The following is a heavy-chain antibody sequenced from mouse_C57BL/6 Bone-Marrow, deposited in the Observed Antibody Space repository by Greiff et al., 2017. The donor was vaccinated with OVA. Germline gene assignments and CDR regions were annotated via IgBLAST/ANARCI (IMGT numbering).Heavy chain of an antibody. V-gene: IGHV1-4*01. CDR1: GYTFTSYT. D-gene: IGHD1-1*01. J-gene: IGHJ3*01. CDR3: AILLRAFAY. CDR2: INPSSGYT. Sequence: GASVKMSCKASGYTFTSYTMHWVKQRPGQGLEWIGYINPSSGYTKYNQKFKDKATLTADKSSSTAYMQLSSLTSEDSAVYYCAILLRAFAYWGQGTLVTVSA.